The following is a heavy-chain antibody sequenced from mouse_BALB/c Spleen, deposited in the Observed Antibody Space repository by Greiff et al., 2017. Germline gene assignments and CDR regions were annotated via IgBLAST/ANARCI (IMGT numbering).Heavy chain of an antibody. CDR2: ISSGGST. CDR1: GFTFSSYA. V-gene: IGHV5-6-5*01. J-gene: IGHJ3*01. D-gene: IGHD2-14*01. Sequence: EVQGVESGGGLVKPGGSLKLSCAASGFTFSSYAMSWVRQTPEKRLEWVASISSGGSTYYPDSVKGRFTISRDNARNILYLQMSSLRSEDTAMYYCARGGRYGDWFAYWGQGTLVTVSA. CDR3: ARGGRYGDWFAY.